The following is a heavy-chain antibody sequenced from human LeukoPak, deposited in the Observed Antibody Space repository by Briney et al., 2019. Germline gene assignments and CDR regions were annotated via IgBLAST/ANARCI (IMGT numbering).Heavy chain of an antibody. CDR2: ICGSDGKT. D-gene: IGHD6-19*01. V-gene: IGHV3-23*01. J-gene: IGHJ4*02. CDR3: AKSPPRFGSGWYEKFEKVSYFFDY. CDR1: GFTFSSNA. Sequence: GGSLRLSCTASGFTFSSNAMSWVRQAPGKGLEWVSAICGSDGKTYYADSVQGRITISRDNSKITLYLQMNSLRAEDTAVYYCAKSPPRFGSGWYEKFEKVSYFFDYWGQGTLVTVSS.